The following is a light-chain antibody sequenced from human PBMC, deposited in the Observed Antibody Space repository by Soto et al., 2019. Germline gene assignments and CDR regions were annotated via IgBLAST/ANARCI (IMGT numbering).Light chain of an antibody. CDR1: SSDVDGYNY. CDR2: DVS. V-gene: IGLV2-14*03. J-gene: IGLJ2*01. CDR3: SSYTSSSTLV. Sequence: QSVLTQPASVSGSPGQSITISCTGTSSDVDGYNYVSWYQQHPGKAPKLIIYDVSNRPSGVSNRFSGSKSGNTASLTISGLQAEDEADYYCSSYTSSSTLVFGGGTKLTVL.